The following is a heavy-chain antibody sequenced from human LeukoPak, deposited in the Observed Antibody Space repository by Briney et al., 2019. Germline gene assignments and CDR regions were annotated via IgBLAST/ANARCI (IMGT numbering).Heavy chain of an antibody. CDR3: ARARETHIVVVTAFDY. CDR2: IIPIFGTA. V-gene: IGHV1-69*06. D-gene: IGHD2-21*02. J-gene: IGHJ4*02. CDR1: GGTFSSYA. Sequence: ASVKVSCKASGGTFSSYAISWVRQAPGQVLEWMGGIIPIFGTANYAQKFQGRVTITADKSTSTAYMELSSLRSEDTAVYYCARARETHIVVVTAFDYWGQGTLVTVSS.